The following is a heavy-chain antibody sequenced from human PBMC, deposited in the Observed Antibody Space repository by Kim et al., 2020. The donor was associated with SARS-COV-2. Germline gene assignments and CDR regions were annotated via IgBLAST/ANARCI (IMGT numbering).Heavy chain of an antibody. CDR1: GFTFSSYA. J-gene: IGHJ4*02. CDR3: AGGDTRFLEWQEFYY. CDR2: ISYDGSNK. Sequence: GGSLRLSCAASGFTFSSYAMHWVRQAPGKGLEWVAVISYDGSNKYYADSVKGRFTISRDNSKNTLYLQMNSLRAEDTAVYYCAGGDTRFLEWQEFYYWGQGTLVTVSS. D-gene: IGHD3-3*01. V-gene: IGHV3-30*04.